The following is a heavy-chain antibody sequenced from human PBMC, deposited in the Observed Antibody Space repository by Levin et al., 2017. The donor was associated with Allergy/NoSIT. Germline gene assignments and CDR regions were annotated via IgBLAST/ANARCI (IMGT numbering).Heavy chain of an antibody. Sequence: GGSLRLSCAASGFTFSSYAMSWVRQAPGKGLEWVSAISGSGGSTYYADSVKGRFTISRDNSKNTLYLQMNSLRAEDTAVYYCAKDRQATKRVGVEDYWGQGTLVTVSS. CDR2: ISGSGGST. CDR1: GFTFSSYA. V-gene: IGHV3-23*01. J-gene: IGHJ4*02. D-gene: IGHD2-15*01. CDR3: AKDRQATKRVGVEDY.